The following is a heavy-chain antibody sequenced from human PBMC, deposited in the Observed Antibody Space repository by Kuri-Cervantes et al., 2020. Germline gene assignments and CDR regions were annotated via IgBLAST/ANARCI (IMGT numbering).Heavy chain of an antibody. D-gene: IGHD2-15*01. CDR2: IYPGDSDT. Sequence: KVSCKGSGYSFTSYWIGRVRQMPGKGLEGMGIIYPGDSDTRYSPSFQGQVTISADKSISTAYLQWSSMKASDTAMYYCARHCSGGSCYSGTDVWGQGTTVTVSS. J-gene: IGHJ6*02. V-gene: IGHV5-51*01. CDR1: GYSFTSYW. CDR3: ARHCSGGSCYSGTDV.